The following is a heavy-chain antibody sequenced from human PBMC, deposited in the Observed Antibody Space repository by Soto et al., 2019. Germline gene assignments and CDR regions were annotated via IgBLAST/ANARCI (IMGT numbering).Heavy chain of an antibody. CDR2: ISKSDYT. CDR1: GFAFNNYG. J-gene: IGHJ4*02. Sequence: GGSLRLSCTVSGFAFNNYGISWVRQAPGKGLEWVSSISKSDYTYYSDSVKGRFTISRDNAKNSVSLQMNALRVEDTAVYYCAREDSIIIPAVSDFWGQGTLVTVSS. CDR3: AREDSIIIPAVSDF. V-gene: IGHV3-21*01. D-gene: IGHD2-2*01.